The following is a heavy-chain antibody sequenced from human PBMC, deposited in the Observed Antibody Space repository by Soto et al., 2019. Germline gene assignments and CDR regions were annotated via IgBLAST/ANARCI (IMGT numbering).Heavy chain of an antibody. V-gene: IGHV4-59*01. J-gene: IGHJ4*02. CDR1: GGSIISYG. CDR3: ARFPRSTTPSAPGFDY. CDR2: IYNSGST. Sequence: SETLSLTCTVSGGSIISYGWSWIRQSPGKGLEWIGHIYNSGSTNYNPSLKSRVTISVDTSKNQFSLKLSSVTAADTAVYYCARFPRSTTPSAPGFDYWGQGTLVTVSS.